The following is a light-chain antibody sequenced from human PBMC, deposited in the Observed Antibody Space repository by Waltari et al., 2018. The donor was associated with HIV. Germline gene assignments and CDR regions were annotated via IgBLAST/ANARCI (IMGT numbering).Light chain of an antibody. Sequence: EIVMTQSPASLSVSPGERVTLSCRAGQSVSSDLAWYQQKPGQVTRLLIYDASTRATGIPTRFSGSGSGTEFTLTISSLQSEDFAVYYCQQYINWPPYTFGQGTKLQIK. J-gene: IGKJ2*01. CDR1: QSVSSD. V-gene: IGKV3-15*01. CDR2: DAS. CDR3: QQYINWPPYT.